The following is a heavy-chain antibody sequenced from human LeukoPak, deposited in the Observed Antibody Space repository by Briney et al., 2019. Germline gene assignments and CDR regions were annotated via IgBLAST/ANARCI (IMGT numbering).Heavy chain of an antibody. J-gene: IGHJ4*02. CDR2: IDRSGSYI. D-gene: IGHD3-22*01. CDR1: GFTFSTLD. Sequence: GGSLRLSCAASGFTFSTLDFNWVRQAPGRGLEWVSSIDRSGSYIYYADSVKGRFTISRDNAKNSLYLQVDSLRAEDTAVYYCGMRGLTFDWGQGTLVTVSS. CDR3: GMRGLTFD. V-gene: IGHV3-21*01.